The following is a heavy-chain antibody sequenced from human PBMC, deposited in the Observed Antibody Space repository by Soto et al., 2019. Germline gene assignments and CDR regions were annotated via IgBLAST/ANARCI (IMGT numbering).Heavy chain of an antibody. V-gene: IGHV2-5*02. D-gene: IGHD3-3*01. Sequence: QITLKESGPTLVKPTQTLTLTCTFSGFSLSTSEVAVGWFRQPPGKALEWLALIYWDDDKRYSPSLKSRLTLTKDTSKNQVVLTMTNMGPVDTATYYCAHRNVLRCFDYWGQGTLVTVSS. J-gene: IGHJ4*02. CDR2: IYWDDDK. CDR3: AHRNVLRCFDY. CDR1: GFSLSTSEVA.